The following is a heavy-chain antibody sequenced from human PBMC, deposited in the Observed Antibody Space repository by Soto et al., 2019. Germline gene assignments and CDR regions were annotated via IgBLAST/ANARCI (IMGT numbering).Heavy chain of an antibody. Sequence: GGPLRLSCAASGLNFSSYWMHWVRQDQGKGLVWVSRINGDGTITTYADSVKGRFTISRDNAKNTLYLQMNSLRAEDTAVYYCAREGAAYTNYAYWFDPWGQGTLVTVSS. CDR3: AREGAAYTNYAYWFDP. D-gene: IGHD4-4*01. J-gene: IGHJ5*02. CDR2: INGDGTIT. CDR1: GLNFSSYW. V-gene: IGHV3-74*01.